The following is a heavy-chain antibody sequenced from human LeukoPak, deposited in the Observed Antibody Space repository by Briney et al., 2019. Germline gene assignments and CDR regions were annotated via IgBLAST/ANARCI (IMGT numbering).Heavy chain of an antibody. CDR2: TYFRVRWYS. CDR3: ARDRDTGGYFRETPHWPSDL. J-gene: IGHJ2*01. Sequence: SQTLSLTCAISGDTVSTNSAAWGWIRQPPSRGLEWLGRTYFRVRWYSDYAVSVKSRIATNPHTSKNQFSLQLNSAAPEDTAVYFCARDRDTGGYFRETPHWPSDLWGRGTLVTVSS. D-gene: IGHD3-22*01. V-gene: IGHV6-1*01. CDR1: GDTVSTNSAA.